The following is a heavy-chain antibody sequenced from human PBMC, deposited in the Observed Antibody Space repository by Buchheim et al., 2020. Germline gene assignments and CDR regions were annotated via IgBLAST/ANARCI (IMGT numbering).Heavy chain of an antibody. J-gene: IGHJ4*02. CDR1: GGSVSSASYH. D-gene: IGHD2-2*01. V-gene: IGHV4-61*01. CDR2: IFYSGST. CDR3: ARGYCSTTSCYWVP. Sequence: QVQLQESGPGLVKPSETLSLTCTVSGGSVSSASYHWSWIRQPPGKGLEWLGYIFYSGSTNYNPSLKSRVTISVDNAKNQFSLRLSSVTAADTAVYYCARGYCSTTSCYWVPWGQGTL.